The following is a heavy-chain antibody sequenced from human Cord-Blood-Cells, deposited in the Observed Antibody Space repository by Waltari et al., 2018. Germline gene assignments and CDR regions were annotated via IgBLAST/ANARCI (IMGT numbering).Heavy chain of an antibody. CDR2: ISYDGSNK. J-gene: IGHJ4*02. D-gene: IGHD6-13*01. Sequence: QVQLVESGGGVVQPGRSLRLSCAASGFTSSSYGMNWGRQAPAKGLEWVAVISYDGSNKYYADSVKGRFTISRDNSKNTLYLQMNSLRAEDTAVYYCAKPSGGIAAAGRHFDYWGQGTLVTVSS. V-gene: IGHV3-30*18. CDR3: AKPSGGIAAAGRHFDY. CDR1: GFTSSSYG.